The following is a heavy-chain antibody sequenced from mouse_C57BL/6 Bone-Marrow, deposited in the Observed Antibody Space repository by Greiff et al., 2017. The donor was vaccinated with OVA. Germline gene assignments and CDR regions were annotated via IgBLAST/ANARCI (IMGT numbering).Heavy chain of an antibody. CDR1: GFTFSSYA. Sequence: EVKVVESGGGLVKPGGSLKLSCAASGFTFSSYAMSWVRQTPEKRLEWVATISDGGSYTYYTDNVKGRFTISRDNAKNNLYLQMSHLKSEDTAMYYCAREDTTVVAIDYWGQGTTLTVSS. V-gene: IGHV5-4*01. J-gene: IGHJ2*01. CDR2: ISDGGSYT. D-gene: IGHD1-1*01. CDR3: AREDTTVVAIDY.